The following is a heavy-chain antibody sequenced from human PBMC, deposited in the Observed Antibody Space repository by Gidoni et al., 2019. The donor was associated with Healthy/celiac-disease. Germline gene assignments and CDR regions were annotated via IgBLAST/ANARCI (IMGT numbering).Heavy chain of an antibody. V-gene: IGHV4-39*01. D-gene: IGHD3-22*01. J-gene: IGHJ3*02. Sequence: QLQLQESGPGLVKPSETLSLTCTVSGGPISSSSYYWGWIRQPPGKGLEWIGSIYYSGSTYYNPSLKSRVTISVDTSKNQFSLKLSSVTAADTAVYYCARQSRITMIVVVITPDLDAFDIWGQGTMVTVSS. CDR2: IYYSGST. CDR3: ARQSRITMIVVVITPDLDAFDI. CDR1: GGPISSSSYY.